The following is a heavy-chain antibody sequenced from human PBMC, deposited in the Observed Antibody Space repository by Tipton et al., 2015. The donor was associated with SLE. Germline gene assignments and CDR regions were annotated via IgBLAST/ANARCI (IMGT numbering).Heavy chain of an antibody. CDR2: IYTSGRT. J-gene: IGHJ6*02. D-gene: IGHD2-2*01. CDR1: GDSITSDSYY. V-gene: IGHV4-61*02. Sequence: TLSLTCSVTGDSITSDSYYWSWIRQPAGKGLEWIGRIYTSGRTSYNPSLQSRVSLSVDTSKNQFSLKLSSVTAADTAVYYCATSGTLRLPLWLRSGWDVWGQGTTVTVSS. CDR3: ATSGTLRLPLWLRSGWDV.